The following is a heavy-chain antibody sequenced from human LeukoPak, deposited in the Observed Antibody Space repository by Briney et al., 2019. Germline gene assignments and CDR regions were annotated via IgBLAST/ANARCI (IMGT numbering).Heavy chain of an antibody. D-gene: IGHD3-22*01. CDR3: ARDSRRDSSGYSIDY. CDR2: IYYSGST. J-gene: IGHJ4*02. Sequence: PSETLSLTCTVSDGSISSYYWSWIRQPPGKGLEWIGYIYYSGSTNYNPSLKSRVTISVDTSKNQFSLKLSSVTAADTAVYYCARDSRRDSSGYSIDYWGQGTLVTVSS. CDR1: DGSISSYY. V-gene: IGHV4-59*01.